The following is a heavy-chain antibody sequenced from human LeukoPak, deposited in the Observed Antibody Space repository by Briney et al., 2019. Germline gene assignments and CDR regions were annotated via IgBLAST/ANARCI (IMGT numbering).Heavy chain of an antibody. CDR1: GGSISSSSYC. CDR3: ARHAETLLWFGELYYFDY. D-gene: IGHD3-10*01. J-gene: IGHJ4*02. CDR2: IYYSGST. Sequence: PSETLSLTCTVSGGSISSSSYCWGWIRQPPGKGLEWIGSIYYSGSTYYNPSLKSRVTISVDTSKNQFSLKLSSVTAADTAVYYCARHAETLLWFGELYYFDYWGQGTLVTVSS. V-gene: IGHV4-39*01.